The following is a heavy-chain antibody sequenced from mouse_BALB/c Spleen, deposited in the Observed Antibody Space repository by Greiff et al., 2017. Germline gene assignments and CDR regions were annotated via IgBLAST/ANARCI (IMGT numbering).Heavy chain of an antibody. D-gene: IGHD4-1*01. Sequence: EVQVVESGGGLVQPGGSRKLSCAASGFTFSSFGMHWVRQAPEKGLEWVAYISSGSSTIYYADTVKGRFTISRDNPKNTLFLQMTSLRSEDTAMYYCARNWDGLDYWGQGTTLTVSS. CDR2: ISSGSSTI. CDR3: ARNWDGLDY. V-gene: IGHV5-17*02. J-gene: IGHJ2*01. CDR1: GFTFSSFG.